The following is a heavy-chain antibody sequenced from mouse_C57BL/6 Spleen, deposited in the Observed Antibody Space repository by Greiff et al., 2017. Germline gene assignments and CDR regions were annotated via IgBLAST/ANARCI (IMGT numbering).Heavy chain of an antibody. Sequence: QVQLQQPGAELVRPGSSVKLSCKASGYTFTSYWMHWVKQRPIQGLEWIGNIDPSDSETHYNQKFKDKATLTVDKSSSTAYMQLSSLTSEDSAVYYCARGGIRRGNYFGYWGQGATLPGSS. V-gene: IGHV1-52*01. CDR3: ARGGIRRGNYFGY. CDR1: GYTFTSYW. CDR2: IDPSDSET. J-gene: IGHJ2*01. D-gene: IGHD2-4*01.